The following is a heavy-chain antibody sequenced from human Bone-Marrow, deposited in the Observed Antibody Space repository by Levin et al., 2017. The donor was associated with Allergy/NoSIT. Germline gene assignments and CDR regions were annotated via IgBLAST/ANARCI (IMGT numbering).Heavy chain of an antibody. CDR3: AGYTAGEH. J-gene: IGHJ4*02. CDR1: GFTVYNNY. V-gene: IGHV3-66*01. CDR2: IYSGGNT. Sequence: GESLKISCAASGFTVYNNYMTWVRQAPGKGLEWVSLIYSGGNTRYADSLEGRFTISRDSSKNTLYLQMNSLRVEDTAVYYCAGYTAGEHWGQGALVIVSS. D-gene: IGHD5-18*01.